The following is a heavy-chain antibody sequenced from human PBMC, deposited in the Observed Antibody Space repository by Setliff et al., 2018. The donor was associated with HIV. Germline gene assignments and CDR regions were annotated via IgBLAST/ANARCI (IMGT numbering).Heavy chain of an antibody. CDR3: AKDYTTTFWEYNWFDL. D-gene: IGHD3-3*01. CDR1: GLTFSRYA. Sequence: PGGSLRLSCAASGLTFSRYAVSWVRQAPGKGLEWVSSVSGRGSDKYYADSVKGRFTVSRDNSKDTLTLQMNDLRAEDTGLYYCAKDYTTTFWEYNWFDLWGQGTLVTVSS. V-gene: IGHV3-23*01. CDR2: VSGRGSDK. J-gene: IGHJ5*02.